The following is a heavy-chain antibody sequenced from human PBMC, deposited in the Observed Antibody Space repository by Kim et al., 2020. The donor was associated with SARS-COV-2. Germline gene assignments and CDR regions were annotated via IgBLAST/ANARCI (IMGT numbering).Heavy chain of an antibody. CDR1: GYTFTGYY. D-gene: IGHD1-7*01. CDR3: ARKHITGTTAGFDP. J-gene: IGHJ5*02. CDR2: INPNSGGT. V-gene: IGHV1-2*02. Sequence: ASVKVSCKASGYTFTGYYMHWVRQAPGQGLEWMGWINPNSGGTNYAQKFQGRVTMTRDTSISTAYMELSRLRSDDTAVYYCARKHITGTTAGFDPWDQGTLVTVSS.